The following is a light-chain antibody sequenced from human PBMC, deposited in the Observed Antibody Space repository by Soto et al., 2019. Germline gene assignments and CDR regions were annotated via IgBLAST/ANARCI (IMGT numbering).Light chain of an antibody. Sequence: QSALTQPASVSGSPGQAITISCTGTSSDIGSYGLVSWYQQHPGKAPKLIIYEDTKRPSGVSNRFSGSKSGNTASLTISELQAEDEADYYCCSYGGYHSWVFGGGTKLTVL. J-gene: IGLJ3*02. CDR3: CSYGGYHSWV. CDR1: SSDIGSYGL. V-gene: IGLV2-23*01. CDR2: EDT.